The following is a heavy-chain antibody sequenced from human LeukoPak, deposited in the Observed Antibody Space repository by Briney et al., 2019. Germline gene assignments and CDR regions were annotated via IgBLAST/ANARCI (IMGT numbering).Heavy chain of an antibody. CDR2: ISAYNGNT. V-gene: IGHV1-18*01. CDR1: GYTFTSYG. J-gene: IGHJ4*02. D-gene: IGHD3-22*01. CDR3: ARVGTSMIVVDNQGDY. Sequence: ASVKVSCKASGYTFTSYGISWVRQSPGQGLEWMGWISAYNGNTNYAQKLQGRVTMTTDTSTSTAYKELRSLRSDDTAVYYCARVGTSMIVVDNQGDYWGQGTLVTVSS.